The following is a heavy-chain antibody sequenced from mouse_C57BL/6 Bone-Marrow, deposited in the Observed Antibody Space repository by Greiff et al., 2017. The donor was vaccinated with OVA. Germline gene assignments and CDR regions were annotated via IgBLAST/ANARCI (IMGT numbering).Heavy chain of an antibody. D-gene: IGHD2-1*01. J-gene: IGHJ2*01. CDR3: ARRGNSLFDY. Sequence: EVQRVESGPGLVKPSQSLSLTCSVTGYSITSGYYWNWIRQFPGNKLEWMGYISYDGSNNYNPSLKNRISITRDTSKNQFFLKLNSVTTEDTATYYCARRGNSLFDYWGQGTTLTVSS. V-gene: IGHV3-6*01. CDR1: GYSITSGYY. CDR2: ISYDGSN.